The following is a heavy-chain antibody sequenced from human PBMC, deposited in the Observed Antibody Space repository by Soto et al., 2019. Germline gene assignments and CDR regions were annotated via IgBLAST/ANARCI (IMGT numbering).Heavy chain of an antibody. CDR1: GYSISSGYY. CDR3: ARVDSSGYYKYYFDY. J-gene: IGHJ4*02. Sequence: WETLSLTCAVSGYSISSGYYWGWIRQPPGRGLEWIGSIYHSGSTYYNPSLKSRVTISVDTSKNQFSLKLSSVTAADTAVYYCARVDSSGYYKYYFDYWGQGTLVTVSS. CDR2: IYHSGST. D-gene: IGHD3-22*01. V-gene: IGHV4-38-2*01.